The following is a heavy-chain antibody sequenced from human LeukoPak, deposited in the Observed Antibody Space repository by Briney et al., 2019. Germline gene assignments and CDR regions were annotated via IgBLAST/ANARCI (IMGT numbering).Heavy chain of an antibody. D-gene: IGHD6-13*01. J-gene: IGHJ4*02. V-gene: IGHV3-48*03. Sequence: GGSLRLSCAASGFTFSNYEMNWARQAPGKGLEWVSYISSVGTTIYYADSVNGRFTISRDNAKNSLYLQMNSLRAEDTAVYYCARVEQQLFDYWGQGTLVTVSS. CDR3: ARVEQQLFDY. CDR2: ISSVGTTI. CDR1: GFTFSNYE.